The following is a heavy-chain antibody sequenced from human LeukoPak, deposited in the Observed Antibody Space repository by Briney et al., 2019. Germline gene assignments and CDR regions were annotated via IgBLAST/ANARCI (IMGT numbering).Heavy chain of an antibody. Sequence: GGSLRLSCAASGFIFNYCMHWVRQVPGKGLGWVSRISSDGDTTFYADSVKRRYTISRDNAKNTLFLQMNSLTTEDTAVYYWVRDSRNGVDYWGQGTLVTVSS. CDR3: VRDSRNGVDY. CDR1: GFIFNYC. CDR2: ISSDGDTT. J-gene: IGHJ4*02. D-gene: IGHD2-8*01. V-gene: IGHV3-74*01.